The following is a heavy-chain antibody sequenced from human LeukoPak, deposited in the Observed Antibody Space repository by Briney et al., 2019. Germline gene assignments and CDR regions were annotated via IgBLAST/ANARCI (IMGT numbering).Heavy chain of an antibody. CDR3: AKDKRGSGSYCDH. D-gene: IGHD3-10*01. CDR1: GFTFDDYA. J-gene: IGHJ4*02. V-gene: IGHV3-9*01. Sequence: GGSLRLSCAASGFTFDDYAMHWVRQAPGQGLEWVSGISWNSGSIGYADSVKGRFTISRDNAKNSLYLQMNSLRAEDTALYYCAKDKRGSGSYCDHWGQGTLVTVSS. CDR2: ISWNSGSI.